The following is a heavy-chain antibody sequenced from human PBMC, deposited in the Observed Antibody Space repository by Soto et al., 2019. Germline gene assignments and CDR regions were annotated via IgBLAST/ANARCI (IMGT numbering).Heavy chain of an antibody. J-gene: IGHJ4*02. V-gene: IGHV3-9*01. Sequence: EVQLVESGGGLVQPGRSLRLSCAASGFTFDDYAMHWVRQAPGKGLEWASGISWNSGSIGYADSVKGRFTISRDNAKNSLYLQMNSLRAEDTALYYCAKNRIYGSAYRSTGFDYWGQGTLVTVSS. CDR3: AKNRIYGSAYRSTGFDY. D-gene: IGHD3-10*01. CDR1: GFTFDDYA. CDR2: ISWNSGSI.